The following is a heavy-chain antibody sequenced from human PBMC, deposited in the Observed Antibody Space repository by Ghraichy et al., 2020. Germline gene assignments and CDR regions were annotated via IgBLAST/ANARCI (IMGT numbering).Heavy chain of an antibody. D-gene: IGHD2-8*01. Sequence: GGSLRLSCAVSGFTFNNFAMSWVRQAPGKGLEWDSIISGGGGTTYYADSVRGRFTISRDNSKNTLYLHINSLRTEDTAVYYCAKAGYCTHGVCSNFDCWGQGTLVTVSS. V-gene: IGHV3-23*01. CDR3: AKAGYCTHGVCSNFDC. CDR1: GFTFNNFA. J-gene: IGHJ4*02. CDR2: ISGGGGTT.